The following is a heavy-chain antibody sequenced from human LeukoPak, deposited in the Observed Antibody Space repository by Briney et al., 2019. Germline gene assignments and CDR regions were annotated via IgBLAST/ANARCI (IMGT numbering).Heavy chain of an antibody. J-gene: IGHJ3*02. CDR1: GGSISSGGYY. CDR2: IYYSGST. CDR3: ARVKDYYYYDSSGYAFDI. V-gene: IGHV4-31*03. D-gene: IGHD3-22*01. Sequence: KSSETLSLTCTVSGGSISSGGYYWSWIRQHPGKGLEWIGYIYYSGSTYYNPSLKSRVTISVDTSKNQFSLKLSSVTAADTAVYYCARVKDYYYYDSSGYAFDIWGQGTMVTVSS.